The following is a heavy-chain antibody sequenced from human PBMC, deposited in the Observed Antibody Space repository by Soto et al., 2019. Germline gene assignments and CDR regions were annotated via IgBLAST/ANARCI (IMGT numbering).Heavy chain of an antibody. J-gene: IGHJ4*02. Sequence: SSETLSLTCTVSGASITTFHWSWIRQPPGKGLEWLGYISNSGSTNYNPSLKSRVNMSLDTSKNQFSLGLSSVTAADTAVYFCAGMFWFGDLLFDYWGPGTLVTVSS. CDR3: AGMFWFGDLLFDY. CDR2: ISNSGST. CDR1: GASITTFH. D-gene: IGHD3-10*01. V-gene: IGHV4-4*08.